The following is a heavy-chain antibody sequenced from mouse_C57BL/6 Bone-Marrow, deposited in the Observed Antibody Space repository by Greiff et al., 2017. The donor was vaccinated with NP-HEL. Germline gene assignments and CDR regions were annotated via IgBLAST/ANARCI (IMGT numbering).Heavy chain of an antibody. J-gene: IGHJ2*01. CDR3: ARPYYYGSSYVDY. CDR1: GYTFTSYW. CDR2: IDPSDSYT. V-gene: IGHV1-59*01. D-gene: IGHD1-1*01. Sequence: QVQLQQPGAELVRPGTSVKLSCKASGYTFTSYWMHWVKQRPGQGLEWIGVIDPSDSYTNYNQKFKGKATLTVDTSSSTAYMQLSSLTSEDSAVYYCARPYYYGSSYVDYWGQGTTLTVSS.